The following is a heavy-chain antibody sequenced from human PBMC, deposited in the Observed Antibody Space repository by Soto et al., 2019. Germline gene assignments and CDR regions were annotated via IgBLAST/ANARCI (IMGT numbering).Heavy chain of an antibody. V-gene: IGHV3-48*03. CDR2: ISSIGDAT. J-gene: IGHJ4*02. CDR3: AREGRVGGIDY. D-gene: IGHD6-19*01. Sequence: GGSLRLSCEATGLTFSIHEMNWVRQAPGKGLEWVSYISSIGDATYYADSVKGRFTISRDNAKNSLYLQMNSLRAEDTAVYYCAREGRVGGIDYWGQGTPVTVSS. CDR1: GLTFSIHE.